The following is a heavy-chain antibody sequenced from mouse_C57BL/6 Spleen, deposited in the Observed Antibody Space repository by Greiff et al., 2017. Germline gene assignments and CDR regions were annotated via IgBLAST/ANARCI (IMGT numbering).Heavy chain of an antibody. CDR1: GFTFSSYA. J-gene: IGHJ3*01. CDR3: ARDRDCGSSLWFAY. CDR2: ISDGGSYT. V-gene: IGHV5-4*01. Sequence: VQLKESGGGLVKPGGSLKLSCAASGFTFSSYAMSWVRQTPEKRLEWVATISDGGSYTYYPDNVKGRVTISRDNAKNNMYLQMSNLKSEDTAMYYCARDRDCGSSLWFAYWGQGTLVTVSA. D-gene: IGHD1-1*01.